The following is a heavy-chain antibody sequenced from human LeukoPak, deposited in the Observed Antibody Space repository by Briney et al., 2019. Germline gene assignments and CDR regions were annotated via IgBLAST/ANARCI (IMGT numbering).Heavy chain of an antibody. CDR3: ARDRGGISRY. CDR2: MKPDGREI. J-gene: IGHJ4*02. D-gene: IGHD5-12*01. V-gene: IGHV3-7*01. Sequence: PGGSLRLSCVTSGFTFSTYWMSWLRQAPGKGLEWVANMKPDGREIYYVDSVKGRFTISRDNAKNSLYLEMNRLRVEDTADYYCARDRGGISRYWGQGTLVTVSS. CDR1: GFTFSTYW.